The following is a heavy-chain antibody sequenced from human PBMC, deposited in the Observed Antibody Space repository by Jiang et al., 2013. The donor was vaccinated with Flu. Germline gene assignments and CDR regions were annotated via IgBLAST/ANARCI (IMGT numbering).Heavy chain of an antibody. CDR1: GYTFTSYY. V-gene: IGHV1-46*01. J-gene: IGHJ4*02. D-gene: IGHD6-19*01. CDR2: INPSGGST. CDR3: ARDRRRIAVAGKGEFDY. Sequence: VESGAEVKKPGASVKVSCKASGYTFTSYYMHWVRQAPGQGLEWMGIINPSGGSTSYAQKFQGRVTMTRDTSTSTVYMELSSLRSEDTAVYYCARDRRRIAVAGKGEFDYWGQGTLVTVSS.